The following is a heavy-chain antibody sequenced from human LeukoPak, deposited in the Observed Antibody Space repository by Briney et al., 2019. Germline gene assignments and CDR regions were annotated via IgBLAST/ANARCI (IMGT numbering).Heavy chain of an antibody. V-gene: IGHV5-51*01. Sequence: GESLKISCKGSGYSFTSYWIGWVRQMPGKGLEWMGIIYPGDSDTRYSSSFQGQVTISADKSISTAYLQWSSLKASDTAMYYCARLSMVRGVIRRIDYWGQGTLVTVSS. CDR1: GYSFTSYW. CDR3: ARLSMVRGVIRRIDY. CDR2: IYPGDSDT. D-gene: IGHD3-10*01. J-gene: IGHJ4*02.